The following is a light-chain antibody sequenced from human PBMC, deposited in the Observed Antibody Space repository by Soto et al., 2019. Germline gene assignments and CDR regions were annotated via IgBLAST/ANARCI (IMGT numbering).Light chain of an antibody. CDR3: QQYGSSSNT. CDR2: GAS. CDR1: QSVSSSY. J-gene: IGKJ2*01. V-gene: IGKV3-20*01. Sequence: EIVLTQSPGTLSLSPGERATLSCRASQSVSSSYLAWYQQKPGQAPRLLIYGASSRATGIPDRFSASGSGTDFTLTISRLEPEDFAVYYCQQYGSSSNTFGQGTKLEIK.